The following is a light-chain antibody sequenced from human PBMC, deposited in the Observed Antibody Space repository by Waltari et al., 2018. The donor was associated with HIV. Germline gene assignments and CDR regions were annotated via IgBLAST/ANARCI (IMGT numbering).Light chain of an antibody. V-gene: IGLV2-23*02. Sequence: QSALTQPASVSGSPGQSITISCTRTSSDVATYKLVSWYQQHPGKAPKLMIYEVSKRPAGVSDRFSGSKSGDTASLTIAGLQAEDEADYYCCSYVSNVIFGGGTKLTVL. CDR3: CSYVSNVI. CDR2: EVS. J-gene: IGLJ2*01. CDR1: SSDVATYKL.